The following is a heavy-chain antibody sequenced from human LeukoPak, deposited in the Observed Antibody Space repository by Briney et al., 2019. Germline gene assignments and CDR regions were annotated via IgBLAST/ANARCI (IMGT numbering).Heavy chain of an antibody. V-gene: IGHV1-2*02. Sequence: ASVKVSCKASGYTFTGYYMHWVRQAPGEGLEWIGWINPNSGGTNYAQKFQGRVTMTRDTSISTAYMELSRLRSDDTAVYYCARRVDSSPPNDYWGQGTLVTVSS. CDR3: ARRVDSSPPNDY. CDR1: GYTFTGYY. J-gene: IGHJ4*02. D-gene: IGHD6-13*01. CDR2: INPNSGGT.